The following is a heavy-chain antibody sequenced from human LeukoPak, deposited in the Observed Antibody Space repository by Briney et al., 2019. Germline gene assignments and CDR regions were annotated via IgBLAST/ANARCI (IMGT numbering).Heavy chain of an antibody. J-gene: IGHJ3*01. CDR1: GFTFSDYA. CDR2: ISYGGTNK. D-gene: IGHD3-3*01. Sequence: PGGSLRLSCAAPGFTFSDYAMHWVRQAPGKGLEWVAVISYGGTNKYYADSVKGRFTISRDNSKNTLFLQMNSLRAEDTAVYYCARDRSGYANDAFDFWGQGTMVTVSS. CDR3: ARDRSGYANDAFDF. V-gene: IGHV3-30-3*01.